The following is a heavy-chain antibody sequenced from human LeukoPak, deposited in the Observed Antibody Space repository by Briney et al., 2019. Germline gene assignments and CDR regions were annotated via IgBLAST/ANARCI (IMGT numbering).Heavy chain of an antibody. CDR1: GYTFTSYG. Sequence: ASVTVSCKASGYTFTSYGISWVRQARGQGVEWMGWISAYNGNTNYAQKLQGRLTMTTDTSTTTAYMELRSLRSDDTAVYYCARYDGTVLFDYWGQGTLVPVSS. D-gene: IGHD3-22*01. CDR2: ISAYNGNT. CDR3: ARYDGTVLFDY. V-gene: IGHV1-18*01. J-gene: IGHJ4*02.